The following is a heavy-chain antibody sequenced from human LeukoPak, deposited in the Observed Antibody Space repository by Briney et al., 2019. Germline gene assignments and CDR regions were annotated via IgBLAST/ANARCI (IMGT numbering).Heavy chain of an antibody. V-gene: IGHV4-34*01. J-gene: IGHJ4*02. CDR3: ARTRYYYNSRSYGAPYYFDY. CDR1: EGSFSGYY. D-gene: IGHD3-10*01. CDR2: INHSGST. Sequence: SETLSLTCAVYEGSFSGYYWSWIRQPPGKGLEWIGEINHSGSTNYNSSLKSRVTISVDTSKNQFSLKLSSVTAADTAVYYCARTRYYYNSRSYGAPYYFDYWGQGTLVTVSS.